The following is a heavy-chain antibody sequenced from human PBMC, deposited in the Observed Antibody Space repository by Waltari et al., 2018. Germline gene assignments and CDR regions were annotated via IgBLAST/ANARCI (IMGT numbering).Heavy chain of an antibody. J-gene: IGHJ5*01. V-gene: IGHV3-23*04. Sequence: EVQLVESGGGLVQRGGSRTLSCAASGFTFYRHAMTWVRQSPGKGLEGVSSISGDGETEYRAESVKGCFTISRNNSKQTVMLPMKNLRVEDTAVYYCAKDMSEGTRWPFDSWGQGTLVAVSS. D-gene: IGHD2-15*01. CDR1: GFTFYRHA. CDR3: AKDMSEGTRWPFDS. CDR2: ISGDGETE.